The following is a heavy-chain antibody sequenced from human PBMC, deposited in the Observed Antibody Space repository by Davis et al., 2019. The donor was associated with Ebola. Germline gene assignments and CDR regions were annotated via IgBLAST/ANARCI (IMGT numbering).Heavy chain of an antibody. J-gene: IGHJ4*01. Sequence: MPSETLSLTCTVSGGSISSYYCSWIRQPPGKGLEWIGYIYYIRSTYYNPSLKSAVIMSLAKSKSKFSMRLTSVTAADTAVYYCAIKRSIPSYLFDSWGHGTLVTVSS. CDR3: AIKRSIPSYLFDS. CDR2: IYYIRST. D-gene: IGHD2-21*01. V-gene: IGHV4-59*12. CDR1: GGSISSYY.